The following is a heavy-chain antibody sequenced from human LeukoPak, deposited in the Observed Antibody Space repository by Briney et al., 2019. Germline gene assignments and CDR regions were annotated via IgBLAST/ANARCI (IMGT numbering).Heavy chain of an antibody. V-gene: IGHV3-64*01. Sequence: PGGSLRLSCAASGFTFSSYATHWVRQAPGKGLEYVSAISSNGGSTYYANSVKGRFTISRDNSKNTLYLQMGSLRAEDMAVYYCARGFSVSTEGLMLYWGQGTLVTVSS. D-gene: IGHD1-14*01. CDR2: ISSNGGST. CDR3: ARGFSVSTEGLMLY. CDR1: GFTFSSYA. J-gene: IGHJ4*02.